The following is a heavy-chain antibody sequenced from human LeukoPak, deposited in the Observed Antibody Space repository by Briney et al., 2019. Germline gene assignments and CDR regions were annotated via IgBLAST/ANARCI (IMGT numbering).Heavy chain of an antibody. CDR2: IYYSGST. J-gene: IGHJ5*02. CDR3: ARSEPVLRYFAGVGP. V-gene: IGHV4-39*01. Sequence: SETLSLTCSVSGGSISSSSSYWGWIRQPPGKGLEWIGSIYYSGSTYYNPSLKSRVTIFVDTSKNQFSLKLSSVTAADTAVYYCARSEPVLRYFAGVGPWGQGTLVTVSS. D-gene: IGHD3-9*01. CDR1: GGSISSSSSY.